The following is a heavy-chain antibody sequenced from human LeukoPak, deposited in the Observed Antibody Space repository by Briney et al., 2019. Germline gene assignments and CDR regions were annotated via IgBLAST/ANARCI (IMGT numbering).Heavy chain of an antibody. CDR2: ISYDGSNK. CDR1: GFTFSSYG. Sequence: GGSLRLSCAASGFTFSSYGMHWVRQAPGKGLEWVAVISYDGSNKYYADSVKGRFTISRDNSKNTLYLQMNSLRAEDTAVYYCAKDSSSALDYWGQGTLVTVSS. CDR3: AKDSSSALDY. J-gene: IGHJ4*02. V-gene: IGHV3-30*18.